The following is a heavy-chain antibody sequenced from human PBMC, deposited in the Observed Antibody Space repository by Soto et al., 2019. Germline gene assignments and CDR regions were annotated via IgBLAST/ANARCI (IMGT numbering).Heavy chain of an antibody. D-gene: IGHD1-26*01. V-gene: IGHV1-45*02. CDR2: ITPSSGDA. J-gene: IGHJ4*02. CDR3: ASGGAGSGTFTWELPDH. Sequence: QMQLVQSGAEVKRTGSTVTVSCKALGNTFTYRYLHWVRQAPGQALEWKGWITPSSGDAHDTHKFQERVTITRDRSINTAYMRMSSLRSEDTAMYYCASGGAGSGTFTWELPDHWGQGTLVTVSS. CDR1: GNTFTYRY.